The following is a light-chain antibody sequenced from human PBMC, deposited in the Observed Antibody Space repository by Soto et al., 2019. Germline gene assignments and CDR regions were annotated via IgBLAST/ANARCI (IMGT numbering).Light chain of an antibody. CDR3: QQYGSSPLYT. J-gene: IGKJ2*01. CDR2: GAS. V-gene: IGKV3-20*01. CDR1: QSVSSSY. Sequence: EIVLTQSPGTLSLSPGERVTLSCRASQSVSSSYLAWYQQKLGQAPRLLIYGASSRATGIPDRLSGSGSGTDFTLTICRLEPEDFAVYYCQQYGSSPLYTFGQGTKLEIK.